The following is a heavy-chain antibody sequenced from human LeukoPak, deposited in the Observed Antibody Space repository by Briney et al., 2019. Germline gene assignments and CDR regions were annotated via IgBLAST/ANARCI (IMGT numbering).Heavy chain of an antibody. CDR2: ISAYNGNT. V-gene: IGHV1-18*01. CDR1: GYIFTELL. J-gene: IGHJ3*02. Sequence: ASVKVSCKVSGYIFTELLIHWVRQAPGKGLEWMGWISAYNGNTNYARKLQGRVTMTTDTSTSTAYMELRSLRSDDTAVYYCARNIVGATSDAFDIWGQGTMVTVSS. D-gene: IGHD1-26*01. CDR3: ARNIVGATSDAFDI.